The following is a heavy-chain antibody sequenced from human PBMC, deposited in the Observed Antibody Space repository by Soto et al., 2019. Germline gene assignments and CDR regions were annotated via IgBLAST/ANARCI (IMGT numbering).Heavy chain of an antibody. CDR3: AGNGPISGSSLGSYFDY. Sequence: GGSLRLSCAASGFTFSSYGMHWVRQAPGKGLEWVAVIWYDGSNKYYADSVKGRFTISRDNSKNTLYLQMNSLRAEDTAVYYCAGNGPISGSSLGSYFDYWGQGTLVTVSS. J-gene: IGHJ4*02. V-gene: IGHV3-33*01. CDR2: IWYDGSNK. D-gene: IGHD6-6*01. CDR1: GFTFSSYG.